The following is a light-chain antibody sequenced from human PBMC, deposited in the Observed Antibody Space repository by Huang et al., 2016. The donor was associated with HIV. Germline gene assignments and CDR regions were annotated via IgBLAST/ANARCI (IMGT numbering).Light chain of an antibody. CDR2: RAS. CDR1: QSVSRNY. J-gene: IGKJ1*01. Sequence: EIELTQSPGTLSLTPGERATLSCRASQSVSRNYVAWYQQKPGQAPRLRIYRASRRATGIPDKFSGSGSGTDFTLTINRLEPEDLAFYYCQQTGRSPWTFGQGTKVEI. V-gene: IGKV3-20*01. CDR3: QQTGRSPWT.